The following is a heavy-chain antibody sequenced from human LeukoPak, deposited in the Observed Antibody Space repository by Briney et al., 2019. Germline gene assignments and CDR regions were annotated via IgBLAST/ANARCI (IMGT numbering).Heavy chain of an antibody. CDR3: ARDPAYYYGSGSYFT. J-gene: IGHJ5*02. CDR2: IYTSGST. Sequence: PSETLSLTCTVSGGSISSGSYYWSWIRQPAGKGLEWIGRIYTSGSTNYNPSLKSRVTISVDTSKNQFSLKLSSVTAADTAVYYCARDPAYYYGSGSYFTWGQGTLVTVSS. V-gene: IGHV4-61*02. D-gene: IGHD3-10*01. CDR1: GGSISSGSYY.